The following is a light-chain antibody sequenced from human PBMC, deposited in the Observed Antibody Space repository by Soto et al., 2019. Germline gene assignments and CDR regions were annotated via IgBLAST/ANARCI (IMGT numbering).Light chain of an antibody. CDR2: DAS. J-gene: IGKJ2*02. CDR1: HDIKNY. V-gene: IGKV1-33*01. Sequence: SQMTQSPSSLSASVGDRVTLTCQASHDIKNYLIWYQQKAGRAPNFLISDASSLGAGASSSFXXXXXXXXXXXXXTSLQPEDIATYYCQQFDSVPCTFGQGTKLEI. CDR3: QQFDSVPCT.